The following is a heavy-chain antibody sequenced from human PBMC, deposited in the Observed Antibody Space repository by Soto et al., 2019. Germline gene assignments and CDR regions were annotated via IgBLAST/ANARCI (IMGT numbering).Heavy chain of an antibody. J-gene: IGHJ5*02. Sequence: SETLSLTCSVSGGSIGSSSYYFGWIRQPPGKGLEWIGSLYYTGTTNYTSSLKSRVTISADKSQNQFSLRLSSVTAADTAGYHCRAPCSSTPCYDWFDPWGQGTLVTVSS. D-gene: IGHD2-2*01. V-gene: IGHV4-39*01. CDR1: GGSIGSSSYY. CDR3: RAPCSSTPCYDWFDP. CDR2: LYYTGTT.